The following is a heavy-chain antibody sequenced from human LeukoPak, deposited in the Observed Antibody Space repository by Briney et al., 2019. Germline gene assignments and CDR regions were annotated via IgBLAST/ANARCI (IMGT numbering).Heavy chain of an antibody. CDR1: GFTFSDYY. CDR3: AREQQYSPYSYGPNYFDY. J-gene: IGHJ4*02. V-gene: IGHV3-11*01. CDR2: ISSSGSTI. Sequence: GSLRLSCAASGFTFSDYYMSWIRQAPGKGLEWVSYISSSGSTIYYADSVKGRFTISRDNAKNSLYLQMNSLRAEDTAVYYCAREQQYSPYSYGPNYFDYWGQGTLVTVSS. D-gene: IGHD5-18*01.